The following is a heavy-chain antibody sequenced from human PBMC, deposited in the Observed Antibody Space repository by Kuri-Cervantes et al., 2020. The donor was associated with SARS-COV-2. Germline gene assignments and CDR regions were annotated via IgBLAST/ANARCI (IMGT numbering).Heavy chain of an antibody. CDR1: GFTFSSYA. J-gene: IGHJ4*02. Sequence: GGSLRLSCAASGFTFSSYAMHWVRQAPGKGLEWVAVILYHEVDSYYADSVKGRFTISRDNSKNTVYLQMNSLRPEDTAVYYCTRAQTSFDSWGQGTLVTVSS. CDR2: ILYHEVDS. CDR3: TRAQTSFDS. V-gene: IGHV3-30-3*01.